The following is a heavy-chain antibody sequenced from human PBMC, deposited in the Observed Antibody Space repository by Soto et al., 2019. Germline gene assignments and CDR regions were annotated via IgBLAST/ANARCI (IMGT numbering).Heavy chain of an antibody. CDR1: GFTVSSYY. CDR3: ARDTLGGVHIYWH. CDR2: ISSGGST. J-gene: IGHJ4*02. V-gene: IGHV3-66*01. Sequence: EVQLVESGGGLVQPGGSLRLSCAASGFTVSSYYMTWVRQAPGQGLEWVSVISSGGSTYYADSVKGRFTISRDNSKNTLHLQMNRLRADDTVVYYCARDTLGGVHIYWHGGQGTLVTVSS. D-gene: IGHD1-26*01.